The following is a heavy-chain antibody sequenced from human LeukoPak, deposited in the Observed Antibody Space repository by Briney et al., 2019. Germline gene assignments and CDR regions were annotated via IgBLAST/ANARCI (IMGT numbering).Heavy chain of an antibody. CDR2: IRSKANSYAT. CDR1: GFTFSGSA. Sequence: GGSLRLSCAAPGFTFSGSAMHWVRQASGKGLEWVGRIRSKANSYATAYAASVKGRFTISRDDSKNTAYLQMNSLKTEDTAVYYCTRGYSSSSRYYYYYMDVWGKGTTVTVSS. D-gene: IGHD6-6*01. CDR3: TRGYSSSSRYYYYYMDV. J-gene: IGHJ6*03. V-gene: IGHV3-73*01.